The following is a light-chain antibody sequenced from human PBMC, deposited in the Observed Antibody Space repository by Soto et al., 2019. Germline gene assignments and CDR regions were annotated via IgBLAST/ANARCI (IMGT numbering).Light chain of an antibody. CDR1: ESIDSW. CDR2: KAS. J-gene: IGKJ1*01. Sequence: DIQMTQSPSTLSASVGDRVTTTCRASESIDSWLAWHQQKPGRAPKLLISKASSLESGVPSRFSGSGSGTEFTLTISSLQPDDFATYYCQQYNSQWTFGQGTKV. V-gene: IGKV1-5*03. CDR3: QQYNSQWT.